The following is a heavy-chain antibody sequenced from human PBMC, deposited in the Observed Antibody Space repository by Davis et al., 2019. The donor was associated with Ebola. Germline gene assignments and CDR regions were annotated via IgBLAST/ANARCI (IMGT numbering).Heavy chain of an antibody. J-gene: IGHJ6*03. V-gene: IGHV3-11*06. Sequence: GESLKISCAASGSTFRDYYFSWIRQAPGKGLECVSWISSSSSYIEFADSVKGRFSISRDNAKNSAYLQMNSLRAEDTAIYYCARFSGGWGYYYMAVWGGGTTVTVSS. CDR3: ARFSGGWGYYYMAV. CDR1: GSTFRDYY. CDR2: ISSSSSYI. D-gene: IGHD7-27*01.